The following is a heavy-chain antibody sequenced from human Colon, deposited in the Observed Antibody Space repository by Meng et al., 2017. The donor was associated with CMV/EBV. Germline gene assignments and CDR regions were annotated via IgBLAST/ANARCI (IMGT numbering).Heavy chain of an antibody. CDR2: INKDGSRT. CDR3: VKERYGTRWVSFDS. J-gene: IGHJ5*01. CDR1: RVTLCGYS. V-gene: IGHV3-43*01. Sequence: ASRVTLCGYSMHWVRQDPGKGLEWVSLINKDGSRTFYACSVKGRFTIFRDNSKSSLYLQMDSLTTEDTACYSCVKERYGTRWVSFDSWGHGTLVTVSS. D-gene: IGHD3-9*01.